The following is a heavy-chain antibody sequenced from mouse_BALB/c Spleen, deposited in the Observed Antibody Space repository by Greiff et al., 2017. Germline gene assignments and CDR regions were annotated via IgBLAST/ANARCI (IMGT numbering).Heavy chain of an antibody. CDR2: ISYSGST. D-gene: IGHD1-1*01. Sequence: QLKESGPGLVKPSQSLSLTCTVTGYSITSDYAWNWIRQFPGNKLEWMGYISYSGSTSYNPSLKSRISITRDTSKNQFFLQLNSVTTEDTATYYCAIYYYGSSRGFAYWSHGTLVTVSA. J-gene: IGHJ3*01. CDR1: GYSITSDYA. CDR3: AIYYYGSSRGFAY. V-gene: IGHV3-2*02.